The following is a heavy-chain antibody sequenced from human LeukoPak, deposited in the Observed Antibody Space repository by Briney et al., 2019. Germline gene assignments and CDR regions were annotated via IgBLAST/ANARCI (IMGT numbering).Heavy chain of an antibody. CDR2: INHSGST. Sequence: SETLSLTCAVYGGSFSNYYWSWIRQPPGKGLEWIGEINHSGSTNYNPSLNSRVTISVDTSKNQFSLRLTSVTAADTAVYYCARDRSAYSSYYYYMDVWGRGTTVTVSS. CDR1: GGSFSNYY. CDR3: ARDRSAYSSYYYYMDV. J-gene: IGHJ6*03. V-gene: IGHV4-34*01. D-gene: IGHD3-16*01.